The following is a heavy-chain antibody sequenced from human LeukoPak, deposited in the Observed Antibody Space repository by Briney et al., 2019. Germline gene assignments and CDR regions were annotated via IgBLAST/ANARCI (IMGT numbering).Heavy chain of an antibody. CDR3: AKGSGPPWFDP. D-gene: IGHD2-8*02. V-gene: IGHV4-34*01. CDR1: GGSFSGYY. CDR2: INHSGST. J-gene: IGHJ5*02. Sequence: SETLSLTCAVYGGSFSGYYWSWIRQPPGKGLEWIGEINHSGSTNYNPSLSSRVTLSLDTSKNHFSLRLNSVTAADTAVYYCAKGSGPPWFDPWGQGTLVTVSS.